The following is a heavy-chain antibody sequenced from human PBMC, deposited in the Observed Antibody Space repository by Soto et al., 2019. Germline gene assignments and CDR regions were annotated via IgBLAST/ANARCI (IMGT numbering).Heavy chain of an antibody. CDR2: IYYSGST. Sequence: QVQLQESGPGLVKPSETLSLTCTVSGGSISSYYWSWIRQPPGKGLEWIGYIYYSGSTNYNPSLKSRVTISVDTSKNQFSLKLSSVTAADTAVYYCARQPPYFQYCSGGSCYPGWFDPWGQGTLVTVSS. V-gene: IGHV4-59*08. D-gene: IGHD2-15*01. J-gene: IGHJ5*02. CDR3: ARQPPYFQYCSGGSCYPGWFDP. CDR1: GGSISSYY.